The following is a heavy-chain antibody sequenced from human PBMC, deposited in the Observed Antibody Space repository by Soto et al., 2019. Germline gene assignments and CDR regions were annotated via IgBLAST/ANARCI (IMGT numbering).Heavy chain of an antibody. CDR2: ISYGGSNK. D-gene: IGHD6-13*01. CDR1: GFTFSSYV. J-gene: IGHJ6*02. CDR3: AKDRSAAAGTYYYGMDV. V-gene: IGHV3-30*18. Sequence: GGSRRLSCAASGFTFSSYVMPWVLQAPGKGLEWVAVISYGGSNKYYADSVKGRFTISRDNSKNTLYLQMNSLRAEDTAVYYCAKDRSAAAGTYYYGMDVWGQGTTVTVSS.